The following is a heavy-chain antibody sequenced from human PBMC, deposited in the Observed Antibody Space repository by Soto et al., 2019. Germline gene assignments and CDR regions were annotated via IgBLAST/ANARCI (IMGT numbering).Heavy chain of an antibody. V-gene: IGHV4-30-4*01. Sequence: SETLSLTCTVSGGSISSGDYYWSWIRQPPGKGLEWIGYIYYSGSTYYNPSIKSRVTISVDTSKNQFSLKLSSVTAAGTAVYYCAREYPLELRSDVSGMDVWGQGTTVPVS. J-gene: IGHJ6*02. CDR2: IYYSGST. CDR3: AREYPLELRSDVSGMDV. CDR1: GGSISSGDYY. D-gene: IGHD1-7*01.